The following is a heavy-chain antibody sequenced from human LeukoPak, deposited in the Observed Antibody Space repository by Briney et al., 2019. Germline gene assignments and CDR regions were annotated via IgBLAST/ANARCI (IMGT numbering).Heavy chain of an antibody. J-gene: IGHJ4*02. Sequence: SETLSLTCTVSGYSISSGYYWGWIRQPPGKGLEWIGSIYHSGGTHYNPSLQSRVTISVDTSRNQFSLKLSSVTAADTAVYYCARAQFISFGITMIVANYFDYWGQGTLVTVSS. V-gene: IGHV4-38-2*02. CDR2: IYHSGGT. CDR3: ARAQFISFGITMIVANYFDY. CDR1: GYSISSGYY. D-gene: IGHD3-22*01.